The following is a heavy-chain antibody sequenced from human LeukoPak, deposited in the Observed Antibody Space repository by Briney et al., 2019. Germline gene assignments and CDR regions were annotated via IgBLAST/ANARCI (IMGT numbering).Heavy chain of an antibody. D-gene: IGHD3-16*02. V-gene: IGHV4-61*02. Sequence: TLSLTCTVSGGSISSGSYYWSWIRQPAGKGLEWIGRIYTSGSTNYNPSLKSRVTISVDTSKNQFSLKLSSVTAADTAVYYCARHRVMITFGGVIAPEGTFDYWGQGTLVTVSS. CDR1: GGSISSGSYY. J-gene: IGHJ4*02. CDR2: IYTSGST. CDR3: ARHRVMITFGGVIAPEGTFDY.